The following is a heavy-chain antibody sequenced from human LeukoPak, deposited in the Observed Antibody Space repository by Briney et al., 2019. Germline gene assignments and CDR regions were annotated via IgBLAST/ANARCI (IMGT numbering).Heavy chain of an antibody. V-gene: IGHV1-18*01. CDR1: GYTFTSYG. CDR3: ARNRIAVAGFDY. D-gene: IGHD6-19*01. Sequence: ASVKVSCKASGYTFTSYGISWVRQAPGQGLEWMGWISAHNGNTNYAQKFQGRVTMTRDTSTSTVYMELSSLRSEDTAVYYCARNRIAVAGFDYWGQGTLVTVSS. CDR2: ISAHNGNT. J-gene: IGHJ4*02.